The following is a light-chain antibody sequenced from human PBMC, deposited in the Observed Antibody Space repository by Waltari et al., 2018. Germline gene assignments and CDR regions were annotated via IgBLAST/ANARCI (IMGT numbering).Light chain of an antibody. V-gene: IGLV3-1*01. CDR2: QDS. J-gene: IGLJ2*01. CDR1: KLGDKY. Sequence: SHELTQPPSVSVSPGQTASITCSGDKLGDKYACWYQQKPGQSPVLVLYQDSKRPSGIPERFSGSNTGNTATLTISGTQAMDEADYYCQAWDSSPVVFGGGTKLTVL. CDR3: QAWDSSPVV.